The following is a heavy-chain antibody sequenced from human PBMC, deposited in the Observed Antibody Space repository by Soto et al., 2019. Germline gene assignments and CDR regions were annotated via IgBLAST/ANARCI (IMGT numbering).Heavy chain of an antibody. CDR1: GGTFSSYA. D-gene: IGHD5-12*01. CDR2: IIPIFGTA. CDR3: ARVREMATTPGLLDY. J-gene: IGHJ4*02. Sequence: ASVKVSCTASGGTFSSYAISWVRQAPGQGLEWMGGIIPIFGTANYAQKFQGRVTITADESTSTAYMELSSLRSEDTAVYYCARVREMATTPGLLDYWGQGTLVTVS. V-gene: IGHV1-69*13.